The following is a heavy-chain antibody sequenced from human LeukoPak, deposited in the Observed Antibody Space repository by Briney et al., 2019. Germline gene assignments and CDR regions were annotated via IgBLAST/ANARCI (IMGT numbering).Heavy chain of an antibody. CDR2: INHSGST. Sequence: PSETLSLTCAVYGGSFSGYYWSWIRQPPGKGLEWIGEINHSGSTNCNPSLKSRVTISVDTAKNQVSLKLSSVTAADTAVYYCAREALITGTTSFDYWGQGTLVTVSS. CDR3: AREALITGTTSFDY. J-gene: IGHJ4*02. V-gene: IGHV4-34*01. D-gene: IGHD1-20*01. CDR1: GGSFSGYY.